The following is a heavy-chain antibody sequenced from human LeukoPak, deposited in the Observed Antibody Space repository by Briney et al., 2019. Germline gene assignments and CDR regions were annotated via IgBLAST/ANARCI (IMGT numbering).Heavy chain of an antibody. V-gene: IGHV3-72*01. Sequence: GGSLRLPCAASGFTLSDHYMDWVRQAPGKGLEWVGRVRNKANGYRTEYAASVKGRFTVSGDASKSSLYLQMNSLKIEDTAVYYCARSGYCGAGTCYSDYFDSWGQGTLVTVSS. CDR2: VRNKANGYRT. CDR1: GFTLSDHY. J-gene: IGHJ4*02. CDR3: ARSGYCGAGTCYSDYFDS. D-gene: IGHD2-15*01.